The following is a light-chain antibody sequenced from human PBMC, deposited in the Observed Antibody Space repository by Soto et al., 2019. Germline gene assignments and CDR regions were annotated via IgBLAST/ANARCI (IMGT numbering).Light chain of an antibody. Sequence: QSALTQPRSVSGSPGQSVTISCTGTSSDVGGYNYVSWYQQHPGKAPKLMIYDVTKRPSGVPDRFSGSKSGNTASLAISGHQAEDEADYYRCSYAGSYHVLFGGGTKLTVL. CDR1: SSDVGGYNY. CDR2: DVT. V-gene: IGLV2-11*01. J-gene: IGLJ2*01. CDR3: CSYAGSYHVL.